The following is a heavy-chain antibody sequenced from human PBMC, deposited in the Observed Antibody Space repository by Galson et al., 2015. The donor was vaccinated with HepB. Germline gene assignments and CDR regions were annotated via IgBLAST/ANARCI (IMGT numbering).Heavy chain of an antibody. J-gene: IGHJ4*02. CDR2: IYYSGST. V-gene: IGHV4-31*03. CDR1: GGSISSGGYY. CDR3: ARESVGGNYYFDY. Sequence: TLSLTCTVSGGSISSGGYYWSWIRQHPGKGLEWIGYIYYSGSTYYNPSLKSRVTISVDTSKNQFSLKLSSVTAADTAVYYCARESVGGNYYFDYWGQGTLVTVSS. D-gene: IGHD4-23*01.